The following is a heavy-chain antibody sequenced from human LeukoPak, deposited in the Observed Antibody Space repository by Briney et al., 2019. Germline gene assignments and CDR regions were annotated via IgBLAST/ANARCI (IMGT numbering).Heavy chain of an antibody. V-gene: IGHV5-51*01. CDR3: ARGPYGGHSGAFDI. CDR1: GHSFTSYW. D-gene: IGHD4-23*01. J-gene: IGHJ3*02. Sequence: GESLKISCKGSGHSFTSYWIGWVRQMPGKGLEWMGIIFPGTSDTRYGPSFRGQVTISADKSISTAYLQWSSLKASDTAMYFCARGPYGGHSGAFDIWGQGTMVTVSS. CDR2: IFPGTSDT.